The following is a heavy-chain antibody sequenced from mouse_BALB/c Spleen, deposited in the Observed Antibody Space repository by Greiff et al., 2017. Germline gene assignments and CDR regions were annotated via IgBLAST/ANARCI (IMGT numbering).Heavy chain of an antibody. J-gene: IGHJ4*01. V-gene: IGHV1S81*02. CDR3: ARGGVSPYYAMDY. Sequence: QVQLQQPGAELVKPGASVKLSCKASGYTFTSYWMHWVKQRPGHGLEWIGEINPSNGRTNYNEKFKSKATLTVDKSSSTAYMQLSSLTSEDSAVYSCARGGVSPYYAMDYGGQGTWVTVSS. D-gene: IGHD1-1*02. CDR1: GYTFTSYW. CDR2: INPSNGRT.